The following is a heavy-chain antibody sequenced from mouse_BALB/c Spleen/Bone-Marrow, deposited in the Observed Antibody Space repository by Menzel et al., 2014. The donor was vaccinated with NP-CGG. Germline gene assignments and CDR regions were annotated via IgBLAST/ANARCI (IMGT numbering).Heavy chain of an antibody. V-gene: IGHV1S53*02. D-gene: IGHD4-1*01. Sequence: QVQLQQSDAELVKPGASVKISCKASGYTFTDHAIHWVKQKPEQGLEWIGYISPGDGVIKYNEKFKGKAILTADRSSSTAYMQLNSLTSEDSAVYFCKRSLGRFAYWGQGTLVTVSA. CDR3: KRSLGRFAY. CDR2: ISPGDGVI. CDR1: GYTFTDHA. J-gene: IGHJ3*01.